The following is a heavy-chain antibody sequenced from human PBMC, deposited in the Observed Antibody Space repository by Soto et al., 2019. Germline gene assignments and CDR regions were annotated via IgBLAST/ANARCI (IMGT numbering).Heavy chain of an antibody. J-gene: IGHJ4*02. D-gene: IGHD3-22*01. Sequence: PGESLKISCKGSGYIFDSYWIAWVRQRSGKGLEWMGIIYPGDSDTRYSPSFQGQVTISADKSISTAYLQWSSLKASDTAIYYCSRRPDDSSGYYLAYLGQGTLVTVS. CDR1: GYIFDSYW. V-gene: IGHV5-51*01. CDR2: IYPGDSDT. CDR3: SRRPDDSSGYYLAY.